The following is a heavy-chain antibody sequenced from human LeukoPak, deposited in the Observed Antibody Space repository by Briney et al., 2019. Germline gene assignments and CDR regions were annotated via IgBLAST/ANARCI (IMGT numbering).Heavy chain of an antibody. CDR1: GFTFSSYG. V-gene: IGHV3-30*02. CDR3: ANRGRGSSWYVFDY. D-gene: IGHD6-13*01. CDR2: IRYDGSNK. J-gene: IGHJ4*02. Sequence: QSGGSLRLSCAASGFTFSSYGMHWVRQAPGKGLEWVAFIRYDGSNKYYADSVKGRFTISRDNSKNTLYLQMNSLRAEDTAVYYCANRGRGSSWYVFDYWGQGTLVTVSS.